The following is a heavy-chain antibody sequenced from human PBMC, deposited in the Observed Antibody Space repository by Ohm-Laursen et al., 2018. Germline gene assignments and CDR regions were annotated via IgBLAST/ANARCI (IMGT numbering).Heavy chain of an antibody. CDR1: GYTFSGYS. V-gene: IGHV1-2*02. Sequence: EASVKVSCKSSGYTFSGYSMHWVRQAPGQGLEWMGWINPNSGGTNYAQKFQGRVTMTRDTSISTAYMDLSRLRSDDTAVYYCARAIYDYDMDVWGQGTTVTVSS. J-gene: IGHJ6*02. CDR2: INPNSGGT. D-gene: IGHD3-3*01. CDR3: ARAIYDYDMDV.